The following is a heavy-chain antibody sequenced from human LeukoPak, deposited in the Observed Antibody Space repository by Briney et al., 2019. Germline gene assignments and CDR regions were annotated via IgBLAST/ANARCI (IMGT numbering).Heavy chain of an antibody. CDR3: ARDILTGSQSRFQH. J-gene: IGHJ1*01. CDR1: GFTFSSYS. CDR2: ISSSSSTI. D-gene: IGHD3-9*01. Sequence: GGSLRLSCAASGFTFSSYSMTWVRQEPGRGLEWGSYISSSSSTIYYADSVKGRFTISRDNAKDSLYLQMNSLRAEDTAVYYCARDILTGSQSRFQHWGQGTQVTVSS. V-gene: IGHV3-48*04.